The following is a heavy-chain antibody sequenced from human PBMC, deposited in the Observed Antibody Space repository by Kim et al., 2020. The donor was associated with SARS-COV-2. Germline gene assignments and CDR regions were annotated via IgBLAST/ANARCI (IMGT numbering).Heavy chain of an antibody. CDR3: ARLPGLSKKKYFDY. V-gene: IGHV4-39*01. J-gene: IGHJ4*02. D-gene: IGHD6-19*01. Sequence: SETLSLTCTVSGGSISSSSYYWGWIRQPPGKGLEWIGSIYYSGSTYYNPSLKSRVTISVDTSKNQFSLKLSSVTAADTAVYYCARLPGLSKKKYFDYWGQGTLVTVSS. CDR1: GGSISSSSYY. CDR2: IYYSGST.